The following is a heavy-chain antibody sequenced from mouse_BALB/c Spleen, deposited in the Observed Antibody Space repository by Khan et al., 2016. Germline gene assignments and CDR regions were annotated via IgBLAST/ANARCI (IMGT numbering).Heavy chain of an antibody. J-gene: IGHJ2*01. Sequence: EVELVESGGGLVQPGGSRKLSCAASEFTFSSFGMHWVRQAPEKGLEWVAFISSGSSAIYYADTVKGRFTISRDNPKNTLFLQMTSLRSEDTAMYYCGRGDYWGQGTTLTVSS. CDR3: GRGDY. CDR1: EFTFSSFG. V-gene: IGHV5-17*02. CDR2: ISSGSSAI.